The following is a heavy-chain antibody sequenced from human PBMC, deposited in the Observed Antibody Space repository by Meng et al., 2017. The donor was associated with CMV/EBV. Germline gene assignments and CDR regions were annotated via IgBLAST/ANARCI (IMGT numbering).Heavy chain of an antibody. Sequence: ASVKVSCKASGYTFTSYGIRWVRQAPGQGLEWMGWISSYNSNTNYAQKLQGRVTMTTDTSTSTAYMERRSLGSDDAAVYYCASSAGGHYYYYGMDVWGQGTTVTVSS. CDR2: ISSYNSNT. D-gene: IGHD3-10*01. J-gene: IGHJ6*02. CDR1: GYTFTSYG. CDR3: ASSAGGHYYYYGMDV. V-gene: IGHV1-18*01.